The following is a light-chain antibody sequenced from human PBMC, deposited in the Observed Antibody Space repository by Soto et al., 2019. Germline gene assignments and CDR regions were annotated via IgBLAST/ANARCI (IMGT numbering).Light chain of an antibody. V-gene: IGKV3-15*01. CDR1: KNVRSN. CDR2: GAS. Sequence: EVVMTQSPATLSVSPGERATLSCRASKNVRSNLAWYQQKPGQAPRLLIYGASTRATGIPARFSGSGSGTEFTLTISSLQSEDFAVYYCQQYNNWPPHTFGQGIKLDFK. CDR3: QQYNNWPPHT. J-gene: IGKJ2*01.